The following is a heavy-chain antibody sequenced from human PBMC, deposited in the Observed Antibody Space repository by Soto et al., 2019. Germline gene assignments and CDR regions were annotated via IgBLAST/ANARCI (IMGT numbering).Heavy chain of an antibody. D-gene: IGHD6-13*01. CDR1: GFTFSSYA. Sequence: PGGSLRLSCAASGFTFSSYARIWVRQAPGKGLEWVSVLGSSGGSTYYADSVKGRFTISRDNSQNTLYLQMNSLRAADTAVYYCARHMILFAAAAGTREFDYWGQGTLLTVSS. J-gene: IGHJ4*02. CDR2: LGSSGGST. V-gene: IGHV3-23*01. CDR3: ARHMILFAAAAGTREFDY.